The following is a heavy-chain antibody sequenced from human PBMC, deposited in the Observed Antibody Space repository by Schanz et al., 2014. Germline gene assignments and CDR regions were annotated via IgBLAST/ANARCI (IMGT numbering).Heavy chain of an antibody. CDR3: ARDAADFYDILTEEDY. J-gene: IGHJ4*02. Sequence: QVQLVQSGAEVKKPGASVRVSCKASGYTFTTYAMSWVRQAPGQGLEWVGWISVYTGNTKYGQKVQGRVTMTADTSTNTAYMELRSLRSDDTAVYYCARDAADFYDILTEEDYWGRGTLVTVSS. CDR2: ISVYTGNT. V-gene: IGHV1-18*01. CDR1: GYTFTTYA. D-gene: IGHD3-9*01.